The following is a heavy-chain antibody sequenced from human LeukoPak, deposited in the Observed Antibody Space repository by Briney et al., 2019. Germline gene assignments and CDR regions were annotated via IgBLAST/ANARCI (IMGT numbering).Heavy chain of an antibody. J-gene: IGHJ4*02. V-gene: IGHV3-7*01. CDR2: IKQDGSEK. CDR3: VRALGSPSADH. D-gene: IGHD6-6*01. Sequence: GGSLRLSCAASGFTFSNSWMSWVRQAPGKGLEWVANIKQDGSEKYYVDSVEGRFTISRDNAKDSLSPLMNSLRGEDTAVYYCVRALGSPSADHWGQGTLVTVSS. CDR1: GFTFSNSW.